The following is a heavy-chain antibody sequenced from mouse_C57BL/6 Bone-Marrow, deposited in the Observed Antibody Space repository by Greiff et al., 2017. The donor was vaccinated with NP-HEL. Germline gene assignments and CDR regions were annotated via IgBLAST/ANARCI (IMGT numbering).Heavy chain of an antibody. CDR1: GYTFTDYY. J-gene: IGHJ2*01. CDR3: ERCESGTCDY. CDR2: IYPGSGNT. Sequence: VQLQQSGAELVRPGASVKLSCKASGYTFTDYYINWVKQRPGQGLEWIARIYPGSGNTYYNEKFKGKATLTAEKSSSTAYMQLSSLTSEDSAVYFCERCESGTCDYWGQGTPLTVSS. V-gene: IGHV1-76*01. D-gene: IGHD4-1*01.